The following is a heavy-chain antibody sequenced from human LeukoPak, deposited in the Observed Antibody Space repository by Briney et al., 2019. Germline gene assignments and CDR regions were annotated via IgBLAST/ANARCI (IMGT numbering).Heavy chain of an antibody. V-gene: IGHV3-30-3*01. Sequence: PGGSLRLSCAASGFTFSSYAMHWVRQAPGKGLEWVAVISYDGSNKYYADSVKGRFTISRDNSKNTLYLQMNSLRAEDTAVYYCARKWFGESYYFDYWGQGTLVTVSS. D-gene: IGHD3-10*01. CDR2: ISYDGSNK. CDR1: GFTFSSYA. CDR3: ARKWFGESYYFDY. J-gene: IGHJ4*02.